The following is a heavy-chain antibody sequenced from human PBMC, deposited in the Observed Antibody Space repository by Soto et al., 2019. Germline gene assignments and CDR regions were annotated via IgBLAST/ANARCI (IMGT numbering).Heavy chain of an antibody. CDR3: ASHSGSYYKAMDV. CDR2: IDPSGGST. J-gene: IGHJ6*02. V-gene: IGHV1-46*01. Sequence: GASVKVSCKASGYTFTSYYMHWVRQAPGQGLEWMGIIDPSGGSTSYAQKFQGRVTMTRDTSTSTVYMELSSLRSEDTAVYYCASHSGSYYKAMDVWGQGTTVTVSS. CDR1: GYTFTSYY. D-gene: IGHD1-26*01.